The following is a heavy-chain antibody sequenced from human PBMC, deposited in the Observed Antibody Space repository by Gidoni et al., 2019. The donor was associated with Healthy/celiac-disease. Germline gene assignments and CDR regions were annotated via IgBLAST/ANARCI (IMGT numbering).Heavy chain of an antibody. CDR3: ARVAASGSYAIGY. D-gene: IGHD1-26*01. J-gene: IGHJ4*02. V-gene: IGHV4-34*01. CDR1: GGSFSGYY. CDR2: INHSGST. Sequence: QVQLQQWGAGLLKPSETLSLTCAVYGGSFSGYYWSWIRQPPGKGLEWIGEINHSGSTNYNPSLKSRVTISVYTSKYQFSLKLSSVTAADTAVYYCARVAASGSYAIGYWGQGTLVTVSS.